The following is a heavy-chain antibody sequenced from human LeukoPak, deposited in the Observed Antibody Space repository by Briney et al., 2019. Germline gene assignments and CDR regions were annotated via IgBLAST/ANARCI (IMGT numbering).Heavy chain of an antibody. D-gene: IGHD2-2*01. CDR2: ISYDGSTK. J-gene: IGHJ3*02. V-gene: IGHV3-30-3*01. CDR3: ARVRNQRGAFDI. CDR1: GFTFSSYA. Sequence: PGGSLRLSCAASGFTFSSYAIHWVRQAPGKGLEWVAVISYDGSTKYYADSVKGRFTISRDNSKNTLYLQTNSLRTEDTAVYYCARVRNQRGAFDIWGQGTMVTVSS.